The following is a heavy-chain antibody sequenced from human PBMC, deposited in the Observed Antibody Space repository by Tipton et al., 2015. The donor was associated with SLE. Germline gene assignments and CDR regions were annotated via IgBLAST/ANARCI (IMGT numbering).Heavy chain of an antibody. Sequence: TLSLTCTVSGGSISSHYWSWIRQPPGKGLEWIGYIYYSGSTNYNPSLKSRVTLSVDTSKNQFSLKLSSVTAADTAVYYCARVSSGWSAFDYWGQGTLVTVSS. J-gene: IGHJ4*02. CDR1: GGSISSHY. CDR2: IYYSGST. CDR3: ARVSSGWSAFDY. D-gene: IGHD6-19*01. V-gene: IGHV4-59*11.